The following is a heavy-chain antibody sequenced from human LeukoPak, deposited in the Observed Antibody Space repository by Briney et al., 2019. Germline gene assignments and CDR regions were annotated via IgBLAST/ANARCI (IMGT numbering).Heavy chain of an antibody. CDR2: ISRDGSNT. CDR3: ARDESAYFDS. V-gene: IGHV3-74*01. Sequence: GGSLRLSCAASGFTFSNYWMHWVRQAPGKGLVWVSHISRDGSNTFYADSVKGRFTIFRDNAKNTLSLQLNSLRAEDTAVYYCARDESAYFDSWGQGTLVTVSS. CDR1: GFTFSNYW. D-gene: IGHD4/OR15-4a*01. J-gene: IGHJ4*02.